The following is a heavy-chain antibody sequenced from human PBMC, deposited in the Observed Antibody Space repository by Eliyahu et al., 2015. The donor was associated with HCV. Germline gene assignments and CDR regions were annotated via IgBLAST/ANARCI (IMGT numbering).Heavy chain of an antibody. CDR1: GFTFSSYS. CDR2: ISGSGGST. CDR3: AKDFGGYYDSSGGGTDAFDI. J-gene: IGHJ3*02. D-gene: IGHD3-22*01. V-gene: IGHV3-23*01. Sequence: EVQLLESGGGLVQPGGSLXLSCAASGFTFSSYSXXXVRXXPGKGLEWVSAISGSGGSTYYADSVKGRFTISRDNSKNTLYLQMNSLRAEDTAVYYCAKDFGGYYDSSGGGTDAFDIWGQGTMVTVSS.